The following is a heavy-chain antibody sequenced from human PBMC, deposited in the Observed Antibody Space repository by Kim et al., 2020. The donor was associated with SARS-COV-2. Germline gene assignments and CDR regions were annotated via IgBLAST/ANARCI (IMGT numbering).Heavy chain of an antibody. CDR1: GYSFTAYT. CDR3: ARGAYCRGGICFPPGDY. D-gene: IGHD2-15*01. CDR2: INAANGNT. Sequence: ASVKVSCKASGYSFTAYTIHWVRQAPGQRLEWMGWINAANGNTEFSQKFQGRVTSSRDTSATTVHMEVSSLRSEDTAVYYCARGAYCRGGICFPPGDYWGQGTLVTVSS. J-gene: IGHJ4*02. V-gene: IGHV1-3*01.